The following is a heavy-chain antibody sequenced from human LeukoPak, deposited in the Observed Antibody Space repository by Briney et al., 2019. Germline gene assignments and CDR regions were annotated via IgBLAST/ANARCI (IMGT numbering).Heavy chain of an antibody. D-gene: IGHD6-19*01. J-gene: IGHJ4*02. CDR1: GGSINSSY. V-gene: IGHV4-59*01. CDR3: AGAAGYSSGRFDY. CDR2: VYNSGST. Sequence: SETLSLTCTVSGGSINSSYWSWTRHPPGEGRVWIGYVYNSGSTNYHPSLKSRVTISVDTSKNEFSLNLRSVTAADTAVYYCAGAAGYSSGRFDYWGQGTLVTVSS.